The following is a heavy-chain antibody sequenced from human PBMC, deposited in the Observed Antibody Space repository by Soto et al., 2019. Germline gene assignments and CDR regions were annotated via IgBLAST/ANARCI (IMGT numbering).Heavy chain of an antibody. Sequence: PGGSLRLSCAASGFTFSSYGMHWVRQAPGKGLEWVAVISYDGSNKYYADSVKGRFTISRDNSKNTLYLQMNSLRAEDTAVYYCAKDPGDSSGYYYGYFDYRGQGTLVTVSS. D-gene: IGHD3-22*01. CDR1: GFTFSSYG. V-gene: IGHV3-30*18. J-gene: IGHJ4*02. CDR2: ISYDGSNK. CDR3: AKDPGDSSGYYYGYFDY.